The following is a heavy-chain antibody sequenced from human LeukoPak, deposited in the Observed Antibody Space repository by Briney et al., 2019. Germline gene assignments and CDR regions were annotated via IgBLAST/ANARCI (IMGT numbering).Heavy chain of an antibody. CDR1: GYTFTNYY. CDR3: ARDGDRSGYSQTFDY. CDR2: INPSGGST. J-gene: IGHJ4*02. D-gene: IGHD3-22*01. V-gene: IGHV1-46*01. Sequence: ASVKVSCKASGYTFTNYYRHWVRQAPGQGLEWMGIINPSGGSTSYAQKFQGRVTMTRDTSTSTVYMELSSLRSEDTAVYYCARDGDRSGYSQTFDYWGQGTLVTVSS.